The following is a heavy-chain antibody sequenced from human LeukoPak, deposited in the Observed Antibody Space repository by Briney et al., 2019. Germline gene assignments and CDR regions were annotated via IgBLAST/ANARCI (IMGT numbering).Heavy chain of an antibody. Sequence: SETLSLTCTVSGGSINSNYWGWIRQPPGMGLEWIGSINYSGSTYYNPSLKSRITISVDTSKNQISLKLSSVTAADTAVYYCARSDCSTTNCYGGSYYFHYWGQGTLVTVSS. V-gene: IGHV4-39*01. CDR2: INYSGST. D-gene: IGHD2-2*01. J-gene: IGHJ4*02. CDR1: GGSINSNY. CDR3: ARSDCSTTNCYGGSYYFHY.